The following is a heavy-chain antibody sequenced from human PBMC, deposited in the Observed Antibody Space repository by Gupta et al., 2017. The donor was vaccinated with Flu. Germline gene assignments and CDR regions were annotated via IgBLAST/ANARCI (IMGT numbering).Heavy chain of an antibody. CDR1: GYRFTANY. V-gene: IGHV1-2*02. CDR2: INPDSGST. CDR3: ARVPTGGTPET. D-gene: IGHD1-14*01. J-gene: IGHJ5*02. Sequence: QVQLLQSGAEVKKSGASVTVSCTASGYRFTANYLHWIRQAPGQGLEWMGWINPDSGSTNYAQKFQGRVTMTRDAAINTAYMEMTTITSDDTAVYYCARVPTGGTPETWGQGTRVTVSS.